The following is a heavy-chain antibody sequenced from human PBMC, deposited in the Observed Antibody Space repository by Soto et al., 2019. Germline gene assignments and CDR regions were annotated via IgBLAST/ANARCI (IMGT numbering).Heavy chain of an antibody. CDR1: GGSISSYY. CDR2: IYYSGTT. CDR3: ARLHGYCISSSCHGHYAMDV. Sequence: PSATLSRTCTVSGGSISSYYWSWIRPPPGKGLEWIGYIYYSGTTYYNPSLNSRVTVSVDTSKNQFSLKVTSVTAADTAVYYCARLHGYCISSSCHGHYAMDVWGQGTTVTVSS. J-gene: IGHJ6*02. V-gene: IGHV4-59*04. D-gene: IGHD2-2*01.